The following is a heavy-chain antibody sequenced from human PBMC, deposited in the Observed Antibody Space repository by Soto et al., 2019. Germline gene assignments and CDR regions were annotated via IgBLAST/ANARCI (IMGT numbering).Heavy chain of an antibody. J-gene: IGHJ5*02. V-gene: IGHV1-18*01. CDR1: GYTFTSYG. D-gene: IGHD3-16*02. Sequence: ASVTVSCQASGYTFTSYGISWVRQAPGQGLEWMGWINAYNGNTNYAQKLQGRVTMTTDTSTSTAYMELRSLRSDDTAIYYCARWGSYRYNWFDPWGQGTLVTVSS. CDR3: ARWGSYRYNWFDP. CDR2: INAYNGNT.